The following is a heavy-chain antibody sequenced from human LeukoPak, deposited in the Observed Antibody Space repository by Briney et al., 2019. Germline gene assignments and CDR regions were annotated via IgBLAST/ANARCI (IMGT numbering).Heavy chain of an antibody. J-gene: IGHJ4*02. CDR3: ARYGDSSGYYGFDY. CDR2: INSDGSST. CDR1: EFSVGSNY. Sequence: GGSLRLSCAASEFSVGSNYMTWVRQAPGKGLVWVSRINSDGSSTSYADSVKGRFTISRDNAKNTLYLQMNSLRAEDTAVYYCARYGDSSGYYGFDYWGQGTLVTVSS. D-gene: IGHD3-22*01. V-gene: IGHV3-74*01.